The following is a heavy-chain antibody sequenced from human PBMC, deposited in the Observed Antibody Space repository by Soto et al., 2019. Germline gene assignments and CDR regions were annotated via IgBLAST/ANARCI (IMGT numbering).Heavy chain of an antibody. J-gene: IGHJ6*02. D-gene: IGHD3-10*01. CDR2: INHSGST. CDR1: GGSFSGYY. V-gene: IGHV4-34*01. Sequence: SETLSLTCAVYGGSFSGYYWSWIRQPPGKGLEWIGEINHSGSTNYNPSLKSRVNISVDTSKNQFSLKLSSVTAADTAVYYCESRSDIYGSGRYYGYHYYGMEAWGHGTTVT. CDR3: ESRSDIYGSGRYYGYHYYGMEA.